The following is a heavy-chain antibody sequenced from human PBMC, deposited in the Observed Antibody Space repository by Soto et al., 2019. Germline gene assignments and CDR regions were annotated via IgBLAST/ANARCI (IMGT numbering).Heavy chain of an antibody. CDR3: ARRITSDFWSGYYRYYYYYGTDV. J-gene: IGHJ6*02. D-gene: IGHD3-3*01. CDR1: GGTFSSYA. CDR2: IIPIFGTA. Sequence: SVKVSCKASGGTFSSYAISWVRQAPGQGLEWMGGIIPIFGTANYAQKFQGRVTITADESTSTAYMELSSLRSEDTAVYYCARRITSDFWSGYYRYYYYYGTDVWGQGTTVTVSS. V-gene: IGHV1-69*13.